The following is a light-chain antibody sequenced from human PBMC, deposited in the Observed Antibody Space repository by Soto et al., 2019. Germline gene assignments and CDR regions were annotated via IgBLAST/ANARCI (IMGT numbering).Light chain of an antibody. CDR3: QQYDNWPRT. CDR1: QSVSSN. V-gene: IGKV3-15*01. CDR2: DAS. Sequence: EIVMTQSPATLSVSPGERATLSCRASQSVSSNLAWYQQKPGQAPRLLIYDASTRATGIPARFSGSGSGTEFTLTISSLQSEDFAVYYCQQYDNWPRTVGQGTKVDIK. J-gene: IGKJ1*01.